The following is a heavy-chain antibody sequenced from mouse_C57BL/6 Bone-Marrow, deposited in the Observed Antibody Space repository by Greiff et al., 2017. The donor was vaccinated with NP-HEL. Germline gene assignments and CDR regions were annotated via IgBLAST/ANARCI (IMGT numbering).Heavy chain of an antibody. CDR2: IYPGDGDT. CDR1: GYAFSSSW. J-gene: IGHJ3*01. CDR3: ARQGGTSFAY. Sequence: QVQLKESGPELVKPGASVKISCKASGYAFSSSWMNWVKQRPGKGLEWIGRIYPGDGDTNYNGKFKGKATLTADKSSSTAYMQLSSLTSEDSAVYFCARQGGTSFAYWGQGTLVTVSA. V-gene: IGHV1-82*01.